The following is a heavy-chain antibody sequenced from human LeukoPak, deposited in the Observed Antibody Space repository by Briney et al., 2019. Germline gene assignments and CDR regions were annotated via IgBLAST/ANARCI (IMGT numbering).Heavy chain of an antibody. CDR2: IFYSGST. CDR1: GGSISSSSYY. V-gene: IGHV4-39*01. J-gene: IGHJ4*02. D-gene: IGHD3-10*01. Sequence: SSETLSLTCTVSGGSISSSSYYWGWIRQPPGKGLEWIGSIFYSGSTFYNPSLKSRVTISVATSKNQFSLKLSSVTAADTAVFYCARQGSYSYGSGTYYNGHFDYWAQGILVTVSS. CDR3: ARQGSYSYGSGTYYNGHFDY.